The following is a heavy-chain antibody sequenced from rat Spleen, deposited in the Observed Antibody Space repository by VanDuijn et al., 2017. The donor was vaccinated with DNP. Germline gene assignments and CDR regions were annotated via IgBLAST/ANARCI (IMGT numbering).Heavy chain of an antibody. CDR3: ATEDYGYPFDY. J-gene: IGHJ2*01. Sequence: EVHLVVSGGGLVQPGRSLKLSCAVSGLTFSDYYMAWVRQAPTKGLEWVASVSYDGFSTYYRDSVKDRFTISRDNAKSTLYLQMDSLRSEDTATYYCATEDYGYPFDYWGQGVMVTVSS. CDR1: GLTFSDYY. CDR2: VSYDGFST. D-gene: IGHD1-7*01. V-gene: IGHV5-20*01.